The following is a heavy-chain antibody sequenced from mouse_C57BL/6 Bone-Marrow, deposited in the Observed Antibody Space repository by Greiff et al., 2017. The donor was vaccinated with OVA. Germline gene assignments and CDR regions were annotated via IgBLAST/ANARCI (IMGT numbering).Heavy chain of an antibody. Sequence: VQLQESGPELVKPGASVKISCKASGYAFSSSWMNWVKQRPGKGLEWIGRIYPGDGDTNYNQKFKGKATLTVDKSSSTAYMQLSSLTSEDSAVYYCAIPLFITTGGDYWGQGTTLTVSS. CDR3: AIPLFITTGGDY. D-gene: IGHD1-1*01. V-gene: IGHV1-82*01. CDR1: GYAFSSSW. J-gene: IGHJ2*01. CDR2: IYPGDGDT.